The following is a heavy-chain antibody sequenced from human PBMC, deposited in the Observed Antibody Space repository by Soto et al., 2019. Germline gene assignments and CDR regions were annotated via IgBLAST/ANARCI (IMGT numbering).Heavy chain of an antibody. CDR3: AREEESVGSPPSGFHP. V-gene: IGHV3-7*03. CDR2: IKQDGSEK. Sequence: EVQLVESGGGLVQPGGSLRLSCVGSGFTFGKYWVDWLRQTPGKGLEWVANIKQDGSEKFYVDSVRGRFTISRDNAKNSVYLEMNRLRDEDTGVYYCAREEESVGSPPSGFHPWGQGVQVTVSS. CDR1: GFTFGKYW. J-gene: IGHJ5*02. D-gene: IGHD3-10*01.